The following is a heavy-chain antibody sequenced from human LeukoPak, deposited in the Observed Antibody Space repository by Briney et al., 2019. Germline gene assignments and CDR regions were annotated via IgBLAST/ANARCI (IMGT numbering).Heavy chain of an antibody. CDR1: GYTFTGYY. J-gene: IGHJ6*03. Sequence: ASVKVSCKASGYTFTGYYMHWVRQAPGQGLEWMGWINPNSGGTNYAQKFQGRVTITRDTSISTTYMELSSLTSDDTAVYYCARAPVDYYYYYYMDVWGKGTTVTVSS. CDR2: INPNSGGT. D-gene: IGHD2-21*01. V-gene: IGHV1-2*02. CDR3: ARAPVDYYYYYYMDV.